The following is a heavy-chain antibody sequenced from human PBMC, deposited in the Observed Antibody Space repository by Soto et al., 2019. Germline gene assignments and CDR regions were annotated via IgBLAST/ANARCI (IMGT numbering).Heavy chain of an antibody. V-gene: IGHV1-69*06. Sequence: QVQLVQSGAEVKKPGSSVKVSCKASGGTFSSYAISWVRQAPGQGLEWMGGIIPIFGTANYAQKFQGRVTITADKSASTAYMELSILRSDDTAVYYCARRSGHYYDISGYYRWGEGTLVTVCS. D-gene: IGHD3-22*01. CDR2: IIPIFGTA. CDR3: ARRSGHYYDISGYYR. CDR1: GGTFSSYA. J-gene: IGHJ5*02.